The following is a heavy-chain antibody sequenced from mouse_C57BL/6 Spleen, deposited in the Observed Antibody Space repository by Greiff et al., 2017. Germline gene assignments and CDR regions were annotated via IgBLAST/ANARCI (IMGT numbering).Heavy chain of an antibody. Sequence: QVQLQQSGAELVRPGTSVKVSCKASGYAFTNYLIEWVKQRPGQGLEWIGVINPGSGGTNYNEKFKGKATLTADKSSSTAYMQLSSLTSEDSAVYFCARSEGFIYYYGSSSLFAYWGQGTLVTVSA. CDR2: INPGSGGT. D-gene: IGHD1-1*01. CDR3: ARSEGFIYYYGSSSLFAY. CDR1: GYAFTNYL. J-gene: IGHJ3*01. V-gene: IGHV1-54*01.